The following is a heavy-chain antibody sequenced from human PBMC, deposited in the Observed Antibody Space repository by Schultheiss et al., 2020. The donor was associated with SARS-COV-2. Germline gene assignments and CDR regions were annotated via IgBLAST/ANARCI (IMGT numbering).Heavy chain of an antibody. CDR2: ISYDGSDK. J-gene: IGHJ4*02. CDR3: VKDLWSSSSGYFES. Sequence: GGSLRLSCAASGFTFSNYGMHWIRQAPGKGLEWVAVISYDGSDKYYLDSVKGRFTIYRDNSKNTLYLQMNSVRGEDTAVYYCVKDLWSSSSGYFESWGQGTLVTVSS. CDR1: GFTFSNYG. V-gene: IGHV3-30*18. D-gene: IGHD6-6*01.